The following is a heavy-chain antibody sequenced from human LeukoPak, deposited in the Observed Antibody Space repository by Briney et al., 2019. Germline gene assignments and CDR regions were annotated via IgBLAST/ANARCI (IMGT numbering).Heavy chain of an antibody. CDR1: GYSFTSYW. Sequence: GESLKISCRGSGYSFTSYWIGWVRQMPGKGLEWMGIIYPGDSDTRYSPSFQGQVTISADKSISTAYLQWSSLKASDTAMYYCTRMGGSGSNTYYYYGMDVWGQGTTVTVSS. J-gene: IGHJ6*02. V-gene: IGHV5-51*01. CDR3: TRMGGSGSNTYYYYGMDV. CDR2: IYPGDSDT. D-gene: IGHD3-10*01.